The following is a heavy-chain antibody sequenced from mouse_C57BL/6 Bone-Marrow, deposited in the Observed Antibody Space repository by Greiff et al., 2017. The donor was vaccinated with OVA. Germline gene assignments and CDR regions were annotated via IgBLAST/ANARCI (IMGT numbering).Heavy chain of an antibody. CDR2: IDPSDSYT. CDR1: GYTFTSYW. J-gene: IGHJ1*03. D-gene: IGHD2-4*01. V-gene: IGHV1-69*01. CDR3: ASQGITRYFDV. Sequence: VKLQQPGAELVMPGASVKLSCKASGYTFTSYWMHWVKQRPGQGLEWIGEIDPSDSYTNYNQKFKGKSTLTVDKSSSTAYMQLSSLTSEDSAVYYCASQGITRYFDVWGTGTTVTVSS.